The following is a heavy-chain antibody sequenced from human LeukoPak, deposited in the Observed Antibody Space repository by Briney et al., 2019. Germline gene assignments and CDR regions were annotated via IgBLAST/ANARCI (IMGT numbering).Heavy chain of an antibody. CDR3: ARVSKSWGSGSYYNVFDY. CDR2: INPSGGST. D-gene: IGHD3-10*01. J-gene: IGHJ4*02. Sequence: ASVKVSCKASGYTFTSYYMHWVRQAPGQGLEWMGIINPSGGSTSYAQKFQGRVTMTRDTSTSTVYMELSSLRSEDTAVYYCARVSKSWGSGSYYNVFDYWGQGTLVTVSS. CDR1: GYTFTSYY. V-gene: IGHV1-46*01.